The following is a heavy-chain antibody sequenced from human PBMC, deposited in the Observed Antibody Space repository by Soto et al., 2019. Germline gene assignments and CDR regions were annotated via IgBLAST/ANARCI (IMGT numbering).Heavy chain of an antibody. CDR1: GFSVSTSGMR. Sequence: SGPTLVNPTQTLTLTCTFSGFSVSTSGMRVSWIRQPPGKALEWLARIDWDDDKFYSTSLKTRLTISKDTSKNQVVLTMTNMDPVDTATYYCARIGTSDYYDSSGLGRDAFDIWGQGTMVTVSS. CDR2: IDWDDDK. D-gene: IGHD3-22*01. CDR3: ARIGTSDYYDSSGLGRDAFDI. V-gene: IGHV2-70*04. J-gene: IGHJ3*02.